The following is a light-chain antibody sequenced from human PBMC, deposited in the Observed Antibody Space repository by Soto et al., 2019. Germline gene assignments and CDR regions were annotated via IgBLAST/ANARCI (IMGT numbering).Light chain of an antibody. CDR3: HSYDSSLTVSYV. J-gene: IGLJ1*01. Sequence: QSVLTEPPSVSGAPGQTVTISCTGSSSYDVHWYRQLPGTAPKLLIYGTTNRPSGVPDRFSGSKSGTSASLAITGLQAEDEADYYCHSYDSSLTVSYVFGTGTKVTVL. CDR2: GTT. V-gene: IGLV1-40*01. CDR1: SSYD.